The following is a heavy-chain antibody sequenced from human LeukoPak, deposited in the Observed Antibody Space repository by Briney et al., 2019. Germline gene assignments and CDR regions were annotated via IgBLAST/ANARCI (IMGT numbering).Heavy chain of an antibody. CDR1: GFTFSRTG. J-gene: IGHJ4*02. D-gene: IGHD1-26*01. Sequence: PGRSLRLSCAASGFTFSRTGMHWVRQAPGKGLEWVAVIWYDGSQKYYVDSVKGRFTISRDNSKNTLYLQMNSLRADDTAVYYCARPRDVGAKAFDYWGQGNLVTVSS. CDR2: IWYDGSQK. CDR3: ARPRDVGAKAFDY. V-gene: IGHV3-33*01.